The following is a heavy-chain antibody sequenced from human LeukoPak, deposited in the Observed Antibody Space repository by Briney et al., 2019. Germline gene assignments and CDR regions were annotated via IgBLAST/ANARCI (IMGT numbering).Heavy chain of an antibody. D-gene: IGHD7-27*01. Sequence: GASVKVSCKASGYTFTSYYMHWVRQAPGQGLEWMGIINPSGGSTSYAQKFQGRVTMTRDTSTSTVYMELSSLRSEDTAVYYCARAPVNWGYYYYYGMDVWGQGTTVTVSS. J-gene: IGHJ6*02. CDR1: GYTFTSYY. V-gene: IGHV1-46*01. CDR3: ARAPVNWGYYYYYGMDV. CDR2: INPSGGST.